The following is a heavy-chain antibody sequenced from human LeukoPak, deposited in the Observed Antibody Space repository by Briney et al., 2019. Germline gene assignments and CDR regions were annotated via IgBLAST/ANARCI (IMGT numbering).Heavy chain of an antibody. Sequence: ASVKVSCKASGYTFTSYYMHWVRQAPGQGLEWMGIINPSGGSTSYAQKFQGRVTMTRDTSTSTVYMELSSLRSEDAAVYYCARRYCSGGSCYSGRVAYCYYGMDVWGQGTTVTVSS. D-gene: IGHD2-15*01. CDR1: GYTFTSYY. V-gene: IGHV1-46*01. J-gene: IGHJ6*02. CDR2: INPSGGST. CDR3: ARRYCSGGSCYSGRVAYCYYGMDV.